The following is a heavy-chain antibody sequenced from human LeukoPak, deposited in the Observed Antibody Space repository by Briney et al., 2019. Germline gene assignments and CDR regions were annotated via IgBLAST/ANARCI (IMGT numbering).Heavy chain of an antibody. Sequence: PSETLSLTCTVSGGSISSCYWSWIRQPPGKGLEWIGYIYYSGSTNYNPSLKSRVTISVDTSKNQFSLKLSSVTAADTAVYYCARGSGGSSWKTFDYWGQGTLVTVSS. V-gene: IGHV4-59*01. J-gene: IGHJ4*02. CDR3: ARGSGGSSWKTFDY. D-gene: IGHD6-13*01. CDR2: IYYSGST. CDR1: GGSISSCY.